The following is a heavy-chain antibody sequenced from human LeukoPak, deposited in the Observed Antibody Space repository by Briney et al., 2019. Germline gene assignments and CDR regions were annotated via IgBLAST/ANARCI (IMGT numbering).Heavy chain of an antibody. Sequence: LGASVKVSCKASGGTFSSYAISWVRQAPGQGLEWMGGIIPIFGTANYAQKFQGRVTITADESTSTAYMELSSLRSEDTAVYYCATAQAPEWELLQKFDYWGQGTLVTVSS. D-gene: IGHD1-26*01. CDR1: GGTFSSYA. J-gene: IGHJ4*02. V-gene: IGHV1-69*13. CDR3: ATAQAPEWELLQKFDY. CDR2: IIPIFGTA.